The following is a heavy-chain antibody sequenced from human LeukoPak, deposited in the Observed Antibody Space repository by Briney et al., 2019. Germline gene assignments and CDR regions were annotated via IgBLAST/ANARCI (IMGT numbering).Heavy chain of an antibody. V-gene: IGHV1-69*13. J-gene: IGHJ6*02. CDR3: ARDGIPYDTLTGYYNDYYYGMDV. Sequence: SVKVSCKASGGTFSSYAISWVRQAPGQGLEWMGGIIPIFGTANYAQKFQGRVTITADESTSTAYMELSSLRSEDTAVYYCARDGIPYDTLTGYYNDYYYGMDVWGQGTTVTVSS. CDR2: IIPIFGTA. CDR1: GGTFSSYA. D-gene: IGHD3-9*01.